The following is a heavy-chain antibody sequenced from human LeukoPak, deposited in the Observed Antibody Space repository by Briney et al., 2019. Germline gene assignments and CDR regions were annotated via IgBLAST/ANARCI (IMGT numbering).Heavy chain of an antibody. D-gene: IGHD3-3*01. J-gene: IGHJ3*02. CDR1: GGTFSSYA. CDR3: ARDQGYDFWSGSSDAFDI. V-gene: IGHV1-69*01. CDR2: IIPIFGTA. Sequence: SVKVSCKASGGTFSSYAISWVRQAPGQGLEWMGGIIPIFGTANYAQKFQGRVTITADESTSTAYMELSSLRSEDTAVYYCARDQGYDFWSGSSDAFDIWGQGTMVTVSS.